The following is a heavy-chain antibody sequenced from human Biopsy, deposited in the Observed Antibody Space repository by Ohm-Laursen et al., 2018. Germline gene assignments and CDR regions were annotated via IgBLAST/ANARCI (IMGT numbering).Heavy chain of an antibody. CDR1: GFRFGDYA. D-gene: IGHD6-13*01. CDR3: AKEGPPKDYSSSFHS. CDR2: ISWNSDTI. J-gene: IGHJ4*02. Sequence: SLRLSCAASGFRFGDYAMHWVRQAPGKGLEWVSGISWNSDTIDYAVSVRGRFTISRDNAKNSLYLQMSSLRAEVTAFYYCAKEGPPKDYSSSFHSWGQGTLVTVSS. V-gene: IGHV3-9*01.